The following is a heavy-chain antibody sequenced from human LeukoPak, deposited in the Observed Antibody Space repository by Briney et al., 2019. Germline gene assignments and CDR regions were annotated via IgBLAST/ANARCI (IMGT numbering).Heavy chain of an antibody. D-gene: IGHD3-22*01. Sequence: GGSLRLSCAASGLTFSSFGMNWVRQAPGKGLEWVSGISGNTRYIYYADSVKGRFTISRDNAKNSLYLQISSLRVEDTAVYYCARESASGFPAAFDIWGQGTMVTVSS. J-gene: IGHJ3*02. CDR1: GLTFSSFG. CDR2: ISGNTRYI. CDR3: ARESASGFPAAFDI. V-gene: IGHV3-21*01.